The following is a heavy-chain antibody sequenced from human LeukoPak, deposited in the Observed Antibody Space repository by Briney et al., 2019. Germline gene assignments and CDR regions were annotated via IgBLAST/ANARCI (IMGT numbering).Heavy chain of an antibody. J-gene: IGHJ4*02. CDR3: ASSGSSSWYGNFDY. Sequence: GASVKVSCKASGYTFTGYYMHWVRQAPGQGLEWMGWINPNSGGTNYAQKFQGRVTMTRDTPISTAYMELSRLRSDDTAVYYCASSGSSSWYGNFDYWGQGTLVTVSS. CDR2: INPNSGGT. D-gene: IGHD6-13*01. V-gene: IGHV1-2*02. CDR1: GYTFTGYY.